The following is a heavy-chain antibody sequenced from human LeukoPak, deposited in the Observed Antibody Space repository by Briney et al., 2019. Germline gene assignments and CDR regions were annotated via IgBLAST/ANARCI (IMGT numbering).Heavy chain of an antibody. CDR2: ITTNGAST. Sequence: GGSLRLSCAASGFLFSDHYMTWIRQAPGRGLEWISYITTNGASTFYATSVKGRFTISRDNAQKSLFLQMDSLRAEDTAIYYCARVGLDNTGWHISWFDPWGQGTRVTVSS. V-gene: IGHV3-11*01. D-gene: IGHD6-19*01. CDR3: ARVGLDNTGWHISWFDP. J-gene: IGHJ5*02. CDR1: GFLFSDHY.